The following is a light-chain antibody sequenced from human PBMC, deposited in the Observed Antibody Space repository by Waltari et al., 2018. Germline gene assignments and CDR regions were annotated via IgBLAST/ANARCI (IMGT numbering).Light chain of an antibody. CDR1: QSIYNL. Sequence: IQMTQTPSTLSASVGARVTITCRSRQSIYNLVFWYQQKPGKAHKLLMCSASVLVSVVPPRFSGSGSGTDFTLTISSLQPDDFATDYCQQRKTYPITFGQGTRL. V-gene: IGKV1-5*03. CDR2: SAS. CDR3: QQRKTYPIT. J-gene: IGKJ5*01.